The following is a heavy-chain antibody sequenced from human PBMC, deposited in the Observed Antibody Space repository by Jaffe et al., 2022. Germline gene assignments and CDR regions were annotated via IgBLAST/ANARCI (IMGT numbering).Heavy chain of an antibody. J-gene: IGHJ4*02. Sequence: QVQLVQSGAEVKKPGSSVKVSCKASGGTFSSYAISWVRQAPGQGLEWMGGIIPIFGTANYAQKFQGRVTITTDESTSTAYMELSSLRSEDTAVYYCAIHRPNQLGYCSGGSCYNGFVGYFDYWGQGTLVTVSS. CDR2: IIPIFGTA. CDR3: AIHRPNQLGYCSGGSCYNGFVGYFDY. V-gene: IGHV1-69*05. CDR1: GGTFSSYA. D-gene: IGHD2-15*01.